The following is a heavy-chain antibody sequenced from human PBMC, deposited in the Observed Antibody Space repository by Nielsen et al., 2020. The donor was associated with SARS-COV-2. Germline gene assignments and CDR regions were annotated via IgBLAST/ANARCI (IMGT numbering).Heavy chain of an antibody. CDR1: GFTFDDYA. CDR3: ARGAWITGIDY. J-gene: IGHJ4*02. Sequence: SLKISCAASGFTFDDYAMHWVRQAPGKGLEWVSGISWNSGSIGYADSVKGRFTISRDNAKNSLYLQMNSLRAEDTALYYCARGAWITGIDYWGQGTLVTVSS. CDR2: ISWNSGSI. V-gene: IGHV3-9*01. D-gene: IGHD1-20*01.